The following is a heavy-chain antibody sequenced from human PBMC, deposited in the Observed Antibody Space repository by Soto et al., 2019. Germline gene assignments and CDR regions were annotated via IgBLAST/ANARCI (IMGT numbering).Heavy chain of an antibody. CDR3: ARQFDYDSSGYYYAY. V-gene: IGHV1-69*01. CDR1: GGIFNKYA. CDR2: IIPLFGTA. J-gene: IGHJ4*02. D-gene: IGHD3-22*01. Sequence: QVQLVQSGAEVKKPGSSVKVSCKASGGIFNKYAIDWVRQAHGQGLEWMGGIIPLFGTAKYAQKFQGRVTITADEATSTAYMELSSLRSEDTAVYYCARQFDYDSSGYYYAYWGQGTLVTVSS.